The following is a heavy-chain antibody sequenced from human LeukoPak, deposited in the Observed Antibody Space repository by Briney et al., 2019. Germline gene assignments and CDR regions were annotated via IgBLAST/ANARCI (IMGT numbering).Heavy chain of an antibody. CDR1: GFTFSSSA. Sequence: GGSLRLSCAASGFTFSSSAMHWVRQASGQGLEWVGRIRSYANSYATAYAASVKGRFTISRDDSKNTAYLQMNSLKTEDTAVYYCTRPPTYYYDSSGEDYMDVWGKGTTVTVSS. CDR2: IRSYANSYAT. CDR3: TRPPTYYYDSSGEDYMDV. D-gene: IGHD3-22*01. V-gene: IGHV3-73*01. J-gene: IGHJ6*03.